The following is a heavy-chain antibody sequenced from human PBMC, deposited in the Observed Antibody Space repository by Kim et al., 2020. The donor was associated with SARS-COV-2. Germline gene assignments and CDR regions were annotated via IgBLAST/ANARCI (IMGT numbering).Heavy chain of an antibody. V-gene: IGHV3-48*03. J-gene: IGHJ6*02. D-gene: IGHD4-17*01. CDR3: ARHGDYNYYYYYGMDV. Sequence: GGSLRLSCAASGFTFSSYEMNWVRQAPGKGLEWVSYISSSGSTIYYADSVKGRFTISRDNAKNSLYLQMNSLRAEDTAVYYCARHGDYNYYYYYGMDVWGQGTTVTV. CDR1: GFTFSSYE. CDR2: ISSSGSTI.